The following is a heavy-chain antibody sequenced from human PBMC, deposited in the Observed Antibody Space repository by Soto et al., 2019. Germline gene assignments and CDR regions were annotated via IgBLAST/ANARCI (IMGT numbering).Heavy chain of an antibody. V-gene: IGHV1-69*13. D-gene: IGHD1-7*01. CDR2: IIPIFGTA. J-gene: IGHJ5*02. Sequence: GASVKVSCKASGGTFSSYAISWVRQAPGQGLEWMGGIIPIFGTANYAQKFQGRVTITADESTSTAYMELSSLRSEDTAVYYCAHKTGTTHNWFDPWGQGTLVTVSS. CDR1: GGTFSSYA. CDR3: AHKTGTTHNWFDP.